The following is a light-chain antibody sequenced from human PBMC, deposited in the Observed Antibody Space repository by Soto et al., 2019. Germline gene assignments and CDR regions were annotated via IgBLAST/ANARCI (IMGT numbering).Light chain of an antibody. Sequence: SVLTQPRSVSGSPGQSVTISCTGTSSDVGGYNYVSWYQQHPGKAPKLMIYDVSKWPSGVPDRFSGSKSGNTASLTISGLQAEDEADYYCCSYSGSYTWVFGGGTKLTVL. CDR1: SSDVGGYNY. J-gene: IGLJ3*02. V-gene: IGLV2-11*01. CDR3: CSYSGSYTWV. CDR2: DVS.